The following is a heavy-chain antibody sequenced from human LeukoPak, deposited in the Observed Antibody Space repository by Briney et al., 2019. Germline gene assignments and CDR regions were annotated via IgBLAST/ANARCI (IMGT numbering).Heavy chain of an antibody. Sequence: SVKVSCKASRGTFSSYAISWVRQAPGQGLEWMGGIIPIFGTANYAQKFQGRVKITADESTSTAYMELSSLRSEDTAVYYCARDNYDSSGYYSYFDYWGQGTLVTVSS. CDR2: IIPIFGTA. V-gene: IGHV1-69*13. CDR1: RGTFSSYA. D-gene: IGHD3-22*01. CDR3: ARDNYDSSGYYSYFDY. J-gene: IGHJ4*02.